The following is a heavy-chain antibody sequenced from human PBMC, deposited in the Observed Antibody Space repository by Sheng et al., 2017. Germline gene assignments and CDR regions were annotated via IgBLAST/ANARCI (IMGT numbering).Heavy chain of an antibody. J-gene: IGHJ6*03. CDR3: ARRTRYYYYMDV. CDR1: GGSFSGYY. CDR2: INHSGST. Sequence: QVQLQQWGAGLLKPSETLSLTCAVYGGSFSGYYWSWIRQPPGKGLEWIGEINHSGSTNYNPSLKSRVTISVDTSKNQFSLKLSSVTAADTAVYYCARRTRYYYYMDVWGQGTTGHRLL. V-gene: IGHV4-34*01.